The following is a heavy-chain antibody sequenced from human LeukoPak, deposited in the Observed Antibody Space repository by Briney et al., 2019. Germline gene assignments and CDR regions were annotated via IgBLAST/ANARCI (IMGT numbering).Heavy chain of an antibody. J-gene: IGHJ3*02. D-gene: IGHD5-24*01. Sequence: PSDPLSLMCTVCGYSNSSGYYWGLVPPPPGKGLEWIGVNYHKGGPHYNPSLKSRVTRSVDTSKNQFSLKLSSVTAADTAVYYCARDGIQMAGGDAFDIWGQGTMVTVSS. CDR2: NYHKGGP. CDR3: ARDGIQMAGGDAFDI. V-gene: IGHV4-38-2*02. CDR1: GYSNSSGYY.